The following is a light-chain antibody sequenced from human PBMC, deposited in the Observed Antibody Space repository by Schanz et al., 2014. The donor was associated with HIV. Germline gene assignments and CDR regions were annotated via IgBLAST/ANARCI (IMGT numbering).Light chain of an antibody. CDR1: SRHSSYA. J-gene: IGLJ2*01. Sequence: QPVLTQSPSASASLGASVKLTCTLSSRHSSYAIAWHQQQPEKGPRYLMNLNSDGSHSKGDGIPDRFSGSSSGAERYLTISSLQSEDEADYYCQTWGTGIVVFGGGTKLTVL. CDR2: LNSDGSH. V-gene: IGLV4-69*02. CDR3: QTWGTGIVV.